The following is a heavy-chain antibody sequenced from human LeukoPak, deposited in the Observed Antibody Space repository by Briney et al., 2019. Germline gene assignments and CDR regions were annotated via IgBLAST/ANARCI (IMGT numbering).Heavy chain of an antibody. CDR2: ISYDGSNK. CDR1: GFTFSSYA. D-gene: IGHD2-2*01. V-gene: IGHV3-30*04. CDR3: ARGDCSSTSCSADY. Sequence: GGSLRLSCAASGFTFSSYAMHWVRQAPGKGLEWVAVISYDGSNKYYADSVKGRFTISRDNSKNTLYLQMNSLRVEDTAVYYCARGDCSSTSCSADYWGQGTLVTVSS. J-gene: IGHJ4*02.